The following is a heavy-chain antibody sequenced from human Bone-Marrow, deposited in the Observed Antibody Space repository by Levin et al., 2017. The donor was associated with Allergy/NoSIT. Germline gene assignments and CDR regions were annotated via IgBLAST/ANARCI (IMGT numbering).Heavy chain of an antibody. CDR1: GFRFSSHA. Sequence: AGGSLRLSCAASGFRFSSHAMSWVRQAPGLGLEWVSTITDSGDTTYYAGSVKGRFTISRDNSENTLYLQMSSLRAGDTAVYYCAKGTDYDFWSGYADGFDMDVWGQGTTVTVSS. J-gene: IGHJ6*02. D-gene: IGHD3-3*01. V-gene: IGHV3-23*01. CDR3: AKGTDYDFWSGYADGFDMDV. CDR2: ITDSGDTT.